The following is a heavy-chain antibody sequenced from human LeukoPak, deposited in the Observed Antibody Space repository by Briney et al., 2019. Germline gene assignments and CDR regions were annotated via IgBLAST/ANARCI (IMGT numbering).Heavy chain of an antibody. CDR1: GFTFNNYA. J-gene: IGHJ4*02. CDR3: AKDTYSTSPYYFDY. D-gene: IGHD1-26*01. Sequence: VGSLRLSCAAAGFTFNNYAMSWVRQAPGKGLKWVSGISSGGSTYYADSVKGRFTISRDNSKNTLYLQMNSLRAEDTAVYYCAKDTYSTSPYYFDYWGQGTLVTVSS. CDR2: ISSGGST. V-gene: IGHV3-23*01.